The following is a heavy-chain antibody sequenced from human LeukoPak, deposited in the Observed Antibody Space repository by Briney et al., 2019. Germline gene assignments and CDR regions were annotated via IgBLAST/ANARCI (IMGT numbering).Heavy chain of an antibody. CDR1: GDSISGSSYY. CDR3: ARESPYCSSTSCYTDY. J-gene: IGHJ4*02. D-gene: IGHD2-2*01. Sequence: SETLSLTCSVSGDSISGSSYYWGWIRQPPGKGLEWIGSIYYSGSTYYNPSLKSRVTISVDTSKNQFSLKLSSVTAADTAVYYCARESPYCSSTSCYTDYWGQGTLVTVSS. CDR2: IYYSGST. V-gene: IGHV4-39*07.